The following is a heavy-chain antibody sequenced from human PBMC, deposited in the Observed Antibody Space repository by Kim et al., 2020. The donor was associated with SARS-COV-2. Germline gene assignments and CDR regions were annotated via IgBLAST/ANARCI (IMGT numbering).Heavy chain of an antibody. CDR1: GGSISSGGYY. J-gene: IGHJ3*02. D-gene: IGHD3-10*01. CDR2: IYYSGST. V-gene: IGHV4-31*03. Sequence: SETLSLTCTVSGGSISSGGYYWSWIRQHPGKGLEWIGYIYYSGSTYYNPSLKSRVTISVDTSKNQFSLKLSSVTAADTAVYYCARAMVRPRVDAFDIWGQGTMVTVSS. CDR3: ARAMVRPRVDAFDI.